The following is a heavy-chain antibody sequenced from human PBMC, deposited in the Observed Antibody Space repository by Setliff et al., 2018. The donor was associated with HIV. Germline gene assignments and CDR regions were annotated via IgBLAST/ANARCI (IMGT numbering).Heavy chain of an antibody. CDR2: THWNGAIR. D-gene: IGHD3-3*01. CDR3: ARTGVAVTDRYFDV. J-gene: IGHJ2*01. V-gene: IGHV3-20*04. Sequence: GGSLRLSCAASGFNFDDYGMSWVRQAPGKGLEWVSGTHWNGAIRGYADSVRGRFTISRDNAKNSLYLQMNSLRPEDTALYYCARTGVAVTDRYFDVWGRGTL. CDR1: GFNFDDYG.